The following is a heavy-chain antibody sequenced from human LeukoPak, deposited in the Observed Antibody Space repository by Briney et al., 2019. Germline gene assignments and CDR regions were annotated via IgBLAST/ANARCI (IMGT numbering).Heavy chain of an antibody. J-gene: IGHJ4*02. Sequence: GGSLRLSCAASGFTFDDYAMHWVRQAPGKGLEWVSGISWNSGSIGYADSVKGRFTISRDNAKNSLYLQMNSLRAEDTALYYCAKGYYYDSSGPYYFDYWGQGTLVTVSS. D-gene: IGHD3-22*01. CDR1: GFTFDDYA. V-gene: IGHV3-9*01. CDR2: ISWNSGSI. CDR3: AKGYYYDSSGPYYFDY.